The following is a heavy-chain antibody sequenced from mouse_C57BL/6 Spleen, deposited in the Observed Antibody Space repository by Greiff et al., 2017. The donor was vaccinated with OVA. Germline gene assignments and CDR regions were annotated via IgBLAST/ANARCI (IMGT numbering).Heavy chain of an antibody. V-gene: IGHV5-4*01. CDR3: ARDGGSSSDY. CDR1: GFTFSSYA. CDR2: ISDGGSYT. D-gene: IGHD1-1*01. J-gene: IGHJ2*01. Sequence: EVMLVESGGGLVKPGGSLKLSCAASGFTFSSYAMSWVRQTPEKRLEWVATISDGGSYTYYPDNVKGRFTISRDNAKNNLYLQMSHLKSEDTAMYYCARDGGSSSDYWGQGTTLTVSS.